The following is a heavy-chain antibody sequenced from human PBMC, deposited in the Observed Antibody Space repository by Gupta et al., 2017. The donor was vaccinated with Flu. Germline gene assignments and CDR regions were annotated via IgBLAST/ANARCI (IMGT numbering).Heavy chain of an antibody. CDR2: ISSSGDTI. V-gene: IGHV3-48*03. CDR3: VRGKQQLHY. D-gene: IGHD6-13*01. J-gene: IGHJ4*02. Sequence: MSWVRQAPGKGLEWVSYISSSGDTIYYADSVKGRFTTSRDNAKNSLYLQMSSLRAEDMAVYYCVRGKQQLHYWGQGTLVTVSS.